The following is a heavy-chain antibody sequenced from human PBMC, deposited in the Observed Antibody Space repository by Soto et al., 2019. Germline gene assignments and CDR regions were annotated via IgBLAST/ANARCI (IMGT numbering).Heavy chain of an antibody. Sequence: ITLKESGPTVVNPTQTLTLTCTFSGFSLSTSGVGVGWIRQPPGKALEWLALIYWDDDKRYSPSLKSRLTITKDTSKKHVDLTMPNMHPMDTATYYSAHRRTTNGDYFSAPDAFDIWGQGTMVTVSS. CDR1: GFSLSTSGVG. V-gene: IGHV2-5*02. CDR3: AHRRTTNGDYFSAPDAFDI. D-gene: IGHD4-17*01. CDR2: IYWDDDK. J-gene: IGHJ3*02.